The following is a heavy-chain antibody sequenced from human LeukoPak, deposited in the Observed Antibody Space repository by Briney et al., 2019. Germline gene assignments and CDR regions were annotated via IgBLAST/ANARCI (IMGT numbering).Heavy chain of an antibody. V-gene: IGHV3-33*08. CDR1: GFTVSSNY. J-gene: IGHJ4*02. D-gene: IGHD4-17*01. CDR3: ARDHSGDLIDY. Sequence: GGSLRLSCAASGFTVSSNYMSWVRQAPGKGLEWVAVIWYDGSNKYYADSVKGRFTISRDNSKNTLYLQMNSLRAEDTAVYYCARDHSGDLIDYWGQGTLVTVSS. CDR2: IWYDGSNK.